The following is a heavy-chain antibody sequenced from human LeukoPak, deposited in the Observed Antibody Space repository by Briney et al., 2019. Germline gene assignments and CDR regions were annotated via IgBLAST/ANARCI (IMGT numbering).Heavy chain of an antibody. CDR3: LKTTTVTTFGKSVFAE. Sequence: PSETLSLTCNVSGGYISISSHYWGWIRQSPERGLEWFGSIYYSGATYSSPSLKSRVSMSIDTSKNHFSLKMSSVTLAPLPVYTCLKTTTVTTFGKSVFAEWSQGILVTVSS. V-gene: IGHV4-39*02. J-gene: IGHJ4*02. D-gene: IGHD4-11*01. CDR1: GGYISISSHY. CDR2: IYYSGAT.